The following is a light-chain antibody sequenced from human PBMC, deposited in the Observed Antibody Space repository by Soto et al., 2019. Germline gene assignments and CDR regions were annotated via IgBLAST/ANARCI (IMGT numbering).Light chain of an antibody. J-gene: IGLJ3*02. V-gene: IGLV2-14*01. CDR1: SSDVGGFNY. CDR3: CSCVSGSPFDVL. CDR2: DVY. Sequence: QSALTQPASVSGSPGQSITISCTGTSSDVGGFNYVSWYQQHPGKAPKLLIFDVYSRPSGISNRFSGSKSGNTASLTISGLQAEDEADYYCCSCVSGSPFDVLFGGGTKLTVL.